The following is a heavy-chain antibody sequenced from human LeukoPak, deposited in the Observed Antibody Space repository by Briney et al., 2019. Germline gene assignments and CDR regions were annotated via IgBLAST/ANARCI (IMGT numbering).Heavy chain of an antibody. Sequence: PSQTLSLTCAVSGGSISSGGYSWSWIRQPPGKGLEWIGYIYHSGSTYYNPSLKSRVTISVDRSKNQFSLKLSSVTAADTAVYYCARGSRYSGLQLGDYWGQGTLVTVSS. CDR1: GGSISSGGYS. CDR2: IYHSGST. J-gene: IGHJ4*02. CDR3: ARGSRYSGLQLGDY. V-gene: IGHV4-30-2*01. D-gene: IGHD5-12*01.